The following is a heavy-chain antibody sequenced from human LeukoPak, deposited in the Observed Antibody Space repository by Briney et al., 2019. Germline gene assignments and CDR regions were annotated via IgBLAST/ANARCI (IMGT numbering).Heavy chain of an antibody. CDR2: INPNSGGT. CDR1: GYTFTGYY. J-gene: IGHJ6*02. V-gene: IGHV1-2*02. Sequence: ASVKVSCKASGYTFTGYYMHWVRQAPGQGLEWMGWINPNSGGTNYAQKFQGRVTMTRDTSISTAYMELSRLRPDDTAVYYCARDKVRGVTYYYGMDVWGQGTTVTVSS. CDR3: ARDKVRGVTYYYGMDV. D-gene: IGHD3-10*01.